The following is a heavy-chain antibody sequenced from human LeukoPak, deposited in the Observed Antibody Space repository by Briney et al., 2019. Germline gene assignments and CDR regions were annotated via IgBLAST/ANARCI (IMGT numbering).Heavy chain of an antibody. Sequence: PGGSLRLSCAASGFTFSSYGMSWVRQAPGKGLEWVSAISGSGGSTYYADSVKGRFTISRDNSKNTLYLQMNSLRADDTGVYYCARGNWYFDIWGRGTLVTVSS. CDR1: GFTFSSYG. V-gene: IGHV3-23*01. J-gene: IGHJ2*01. CDR3: ARGNWYFDI. CDR2: ISGSGGST.